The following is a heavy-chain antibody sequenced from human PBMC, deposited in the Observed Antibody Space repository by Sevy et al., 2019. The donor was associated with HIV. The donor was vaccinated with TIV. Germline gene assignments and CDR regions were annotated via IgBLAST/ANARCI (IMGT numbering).Heavy chain of an antibody. Sequence: GGSLRLSCAASGFTFSSYAMHWVRQAPGKGLEWVAVISYDGSNKYYADSVKGLFTISRENSKNTLYLQMNSLSSEDTAVYSCARAQYYYGSGSALTNLDLWCRGTLVTVSS. CDR3: ARAQYYYGSGSALTNLDL. CDR1: GFTFSSYA. CDR2: ISYDGSNK. D-gene: IGHD3-10*01. J-gene: IGHJ2*01. V-gene: IGHV3-30*04.